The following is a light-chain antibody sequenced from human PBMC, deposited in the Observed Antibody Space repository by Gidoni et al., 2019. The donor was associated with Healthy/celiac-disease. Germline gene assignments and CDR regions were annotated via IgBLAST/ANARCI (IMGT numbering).Light chain of an antibody. CDR3: QAWDSSYVV. CDR2: QDS. CDR1: KLGDKY. Sequence: SYELTQPPSVSVSPGQTASITCSGDKLGDKYACWYQQKPGQSPVLVIYQDSKRPSGIPERFSGSNSGNTATLTISGTQDRDEADYYCQAWDSSYVVFGGGTKLTV. V-gene: IGLV3-1*01. J-gene: IGLJ2*01.